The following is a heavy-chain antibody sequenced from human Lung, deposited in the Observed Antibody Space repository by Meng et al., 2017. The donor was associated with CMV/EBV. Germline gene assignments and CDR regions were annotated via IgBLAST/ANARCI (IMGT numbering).Heavy chain of an antibody. CDR3: ARNGYCSSTSCYRYGMDV. CDR2: INPNSGGT. Sequence: SVXVSXXASGYTFTGYYMHWVRQAPGQGLEWMGWINPNSGGTNYAQKFQGRVTMTRDTSISTAYMELSRLRSDDTAVYYCARNGYCSSTSCYRYGMDVWGQGTXVTVSS. CDR1: GYTFTGYY. V-gene: IGHV1-2*02. J-gene: IGHJ6*02. D-gene: IGHD2-2*01.